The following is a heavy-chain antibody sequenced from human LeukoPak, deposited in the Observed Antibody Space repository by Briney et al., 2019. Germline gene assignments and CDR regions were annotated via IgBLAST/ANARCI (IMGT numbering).Heavy chain of an antibody. CDR3: ARGLDFGVVRTHYYYYGMDV. CDR1: GYTFTSYG. CDR2: ISAYNGNT. D-gene: IGHD3-3*01. J-gene: IGHJ6*02. Sequence: ASVTVSCKASGYTFTSYGISWVRQAPGQGLEWMGWISAYNGNTNYAQKLQGRVTMTTDTSTSTAYMELRSLRSDDTAVYYCARGLDFGVVRTHYYYYGMDVWGQGTTVTVSS. V-gene: IGHV1-18*01.